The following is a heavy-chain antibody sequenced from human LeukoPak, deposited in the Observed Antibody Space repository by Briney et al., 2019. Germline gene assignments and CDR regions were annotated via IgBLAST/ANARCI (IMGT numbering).Heavy chain of an antibody. D-gene: IGHD2-21*02. J-gene: IGHJ1*01. CDR2: INSGGSGT. V-gene: IGHV3-74*01. Sequence: GGSLRLSCAASGFNFASNWMHWVRQTPGKGLMWVSRINSGGSGTSYADSVEGRFTISRDNAKNTLYLQMNRLRAEDTAVYYCAGSLGPLTEHWGQGTLVTVTS. CDR1: GFNFASNW. CDR3: AGSLGPLTEH.